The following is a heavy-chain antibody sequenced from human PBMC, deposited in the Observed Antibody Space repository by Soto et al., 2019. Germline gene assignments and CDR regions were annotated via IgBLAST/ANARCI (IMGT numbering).Heavy chain of an antibody. D-gene: IGHD3-22*01. Sequence: EVQLVESGGGLVKPGGSLRLSCAASGFTFSSYSMNWVRQAPGKGLEWVSSISSSSSYIYYADSVKGRFTISRDNAKNSLYLQMNSLRAEDTAVYYCARDSGSSGYYYYYYGMDVWGQGTTVTVSS. CDR1: GFTFSSYS. J-gene: IGHJ6*02. CDR2: ISSSSSYI. CDR3: ARDSGSSGYYYYYYGMDV. V-gene: IGHV3-21*01.